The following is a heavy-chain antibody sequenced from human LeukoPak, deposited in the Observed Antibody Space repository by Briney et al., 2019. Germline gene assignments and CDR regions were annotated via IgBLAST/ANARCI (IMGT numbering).Heavy chain of an antibody. D-gene: IGHD1-7*01. CDR1: GYTFTGYY. V-gene: IGHV1-2*02. CDR2: INPNSGGT. Sequence: GASVKVSCKASGYTFTGYYMHWVRQAPGQGLEWMGWINPNSGGTNYAQKFQGRVTMTRDTSISTAYMELSRLRSDDTAVYYCARERWPGGELRDAFDIWGQGTMVTVSS. CDR3: ARERWPGGELRDAFDI. J-gene: IGHJ3*02.